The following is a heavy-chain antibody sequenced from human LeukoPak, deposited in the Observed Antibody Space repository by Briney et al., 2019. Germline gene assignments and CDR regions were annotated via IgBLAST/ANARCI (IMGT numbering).Heavy chain of an antibody. CDR1: GFAFSGFG. V-gene: IGHV3-33*01. J-gene: IGHJ3*01. Sequence: GGSLRLSCTASGFAFSGFGMHWVRQAPGKGLEWAAVIGHDGNNENYADSVKGRLTISRDNSKNTLFLQMNDLRAEDTAMYYCARDHGWPLAAFDRWGQGTMVTVSS. D-gene: IGHD6-19*01. CDR3: ARDHGWPLAAFDR. CDR2: IGHDGNNE.